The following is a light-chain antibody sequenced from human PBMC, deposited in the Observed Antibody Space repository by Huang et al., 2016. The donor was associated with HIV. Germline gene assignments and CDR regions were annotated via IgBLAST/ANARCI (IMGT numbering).Light chain of an antibody. CDR3: QQYGSSPLT. CDR1: QRVSDSY. J-gene: IGKJ3*01. CDR2: GAS. V-gene: IGKV3-20*01. Sequence: EIVLTQSPGTLSLSPGERATLSCRASQRVSDSYLAWYQQKPGQAPRLLIYGASSRATGSPDRFSGSGSGTDFTLTIGRLEPEDFAVYYCQQYGSSPLTFGPGTKVDIK.